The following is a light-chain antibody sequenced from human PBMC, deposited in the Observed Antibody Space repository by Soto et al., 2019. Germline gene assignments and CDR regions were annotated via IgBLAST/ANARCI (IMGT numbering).Light chain of an antibody. Sequence: EIVLTQSPDTLSLSPGEISTLSCRSSQTISFSYLAWYQQQPGQAPRLLIYGASTRATGIPARFSGSGSGTEFTLTISSLQSEDFAVYYCQQDNNWPLTFGGGTKVDI. V-gene: IGKV3-15*01. J-gene: IGKJ4*01. CDR3: QQDNNWPLT. CDR1: QTISFSY. CDR2: GAS.